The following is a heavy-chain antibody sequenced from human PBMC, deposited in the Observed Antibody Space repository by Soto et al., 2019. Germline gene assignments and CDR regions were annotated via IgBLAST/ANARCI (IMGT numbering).Heavy chain of an antibody. CDR2: IYYSGST. Sequence: SETLSLTCTVSGGSISSGDYYWSWIRQPPGKGLEWIGYIYYSGSTYYNPSLKSRVTISVGTSKNQFSLKLSSVTAADTAVYYCARDLKRYYDSSGYFDYWGQGTLVTVSS. CDR3: ARDLKRYYDSSGYFDY. D-gene: IGHD3-22*01. CDR1: GGSISSGDYY. V-gene: IGHV4-30-4*01. J-gene: IGHJ4*02.